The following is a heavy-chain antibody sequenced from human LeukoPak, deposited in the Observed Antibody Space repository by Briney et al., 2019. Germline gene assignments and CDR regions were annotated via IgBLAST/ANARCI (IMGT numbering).Heavy chain of an antibody. J-gene: IGHJ4*02. CDR2: ISSSGSTI. CDR3: ARDGSRGSVDY. D-gene: IGHD3-10*01. Sequence: GGSLILSCAASGFTFSVFEMNWVRQAPGKGLEWVSYISSSGSTIYYADSVKGRFTISRDNAKNSLYLQTNSLRAEDTAVYYCARDGSRGSVDYWGQGTLVTVSS. CDR1: GFTFSVFE. V-gene: IGHV3-48*03.